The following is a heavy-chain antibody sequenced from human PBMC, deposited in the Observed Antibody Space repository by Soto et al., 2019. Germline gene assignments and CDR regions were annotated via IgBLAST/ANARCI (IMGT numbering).Heavy chain of an antibody. CDR3: AGARGGYIDY. V-gene: IGHV4-59*01. D-gene: IGHD2-15*01. J-gene: IGHJ4*02. CDR1: GVSISSYY. CDR2: IYYSGST. Sequence: QVQLQESGPGLVKPSETLSLTCTVSGVSISSYYWSWIRQPPGKGLEWIGYIYYSGSTNYNPSLKSRATISVDTSRNQSSLKLGSVTAAETAVNYWAGARGGYIDYWGQGTLVTVPS.